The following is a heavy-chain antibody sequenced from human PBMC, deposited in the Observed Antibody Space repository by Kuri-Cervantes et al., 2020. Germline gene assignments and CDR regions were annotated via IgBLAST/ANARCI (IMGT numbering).Heavy chain of an antibody. D-gene: IGHD3-22*01. CDR2: IYYSGST. J-gene: IGHJ4*02. V-gene: IGHV4-39*01. CDR1: GGSISSSSYY. Sequence: SETLSLTCTVSGGSISSSSYYWGWIRQPPGKGLEWIGSIYYSGSTYYNPSLKSRVTTSVDTSKNQFSLKLSSVTAADTAVYYCARHAHYYDSSGYYYVGYFDYWGQGTLVTVSS. CDR3: ARHAHYYDSSGYYYVGYFDY.